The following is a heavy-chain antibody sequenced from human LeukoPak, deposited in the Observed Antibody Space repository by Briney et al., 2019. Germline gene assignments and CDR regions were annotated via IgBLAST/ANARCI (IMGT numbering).Heavy chain of an antibody. J-gene: IGHJ5*02. CDR3: ARDDDSSGYYYP. CDR1: GFTVSSNY. CDR2: ISSSSSTI. D-gene: IGHD3-22*01. Sequence: GGSLRLSCAASGFTVSSNYMSWIRQAPGKGLEWVSYISSSSSTIYYADSVKGRFTISRDNAKNSLYLQMNSLRAEDTAVYYCARDDDSSGYYYPWGQGTLATVSS. V-gene: IGHV3-11*01.